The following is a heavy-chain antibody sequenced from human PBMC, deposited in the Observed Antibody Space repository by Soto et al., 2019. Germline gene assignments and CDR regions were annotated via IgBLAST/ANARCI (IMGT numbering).Heavy chain of an antibody. CDR3: AKGTHTNVGWPYYFES. CDR2: SSPRGDTI. Sequence: GGSLRLSCVASGFSLANYPMNWVRQTPGKGLEWISYSSPRGDTIYYADSVEGRFTISRDNARNSLSLHMSSLRDEDSALYYCAKGTHTNVGWPYYFESWGQGVQVTVPQ. V-gene: IGHV3-48*02. J-gene: IGHJ4*02. D-gene: IGHD6-19*01. CDR1: GFSLANYP.